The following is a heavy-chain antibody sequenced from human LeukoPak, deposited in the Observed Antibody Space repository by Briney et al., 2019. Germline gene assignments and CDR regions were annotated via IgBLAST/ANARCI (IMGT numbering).Heavy chain of an antibody. J-gene: IGHJ4*02. CDR2: FDPEDGET. V-gene: IGHV1-24*01. CDR1: GYTLTELS. CDR3: ATGLEYQLLFYFDY. Sequence: ASVKVSCKVSGYTLTELSMHWVRQAPGKGLEWMGGFDPEDGETIYAQKFQGRVTMTEDTSTDTAYMELSSLRSEDTAVYYYATGLEYQLLFYFDYWGQGTLVTVSS. D-gene: IGHD2-2*01.